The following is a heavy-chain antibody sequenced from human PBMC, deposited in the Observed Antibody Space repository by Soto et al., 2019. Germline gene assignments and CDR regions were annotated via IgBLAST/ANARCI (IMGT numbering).Heavy chain of an antibody. CDR3: AKGGTGGLYCFDY. CDR2: ISGSGDSP. D-gene: IGHD5-12*01. CDR1: GFTFINYA. J-gene: IGHJ4*02. Sequence: GGSLILSCAASGFTFINYAMSWVRQAPGKGLEWVSIISGSGDSPYYADSVKGRFTISRDNSRNTLYLQMNSLRAGDSAKYYCAKGGTGGLYCFDYWGRGTLVSVSS. V-gene: IGHV3-23*01.